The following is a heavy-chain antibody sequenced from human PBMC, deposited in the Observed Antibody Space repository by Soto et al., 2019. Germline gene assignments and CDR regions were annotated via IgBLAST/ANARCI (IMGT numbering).Heavy chain of an antibody. J-gene: IGHJ1*01. CDR3: ARDKTTQH. Sequence: QVQLQESGPGLVKPSETLSLTCTVSGGSISSYYWSWIRQPPGKGLEWIGYIYYSGSTNYNPSLKCRVTISVDPSNNQFSLKLSSVTAADTAVYYCARDKTTQHWGQGTLVTVSS. CDR2: IYYSGST. V-gene: IGHV4-59*01. CDR1: GGSISSYY.